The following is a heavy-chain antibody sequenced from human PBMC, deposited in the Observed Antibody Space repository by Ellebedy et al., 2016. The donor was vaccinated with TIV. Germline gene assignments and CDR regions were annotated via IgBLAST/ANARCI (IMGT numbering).Heavy chain of an antibody. CDR1: GYTFTSYG. J-gene: IGHJ6*02. V-gene: IGHV1-18*01. D-gene: IGHD3-9*01. CDR3: ARDDWDQTHPMDV. Sequence: AASVKVSCKASGYTFTSYGISWARQAPGQGLEWMGWISAYNGNTNYAQKLQGRVTMTTDTSTSTAYMELRSLRSDDTAVYYCARDDWDQTHPMDVWGQGTTVTVSS. CDR2: ISAYNGNT.